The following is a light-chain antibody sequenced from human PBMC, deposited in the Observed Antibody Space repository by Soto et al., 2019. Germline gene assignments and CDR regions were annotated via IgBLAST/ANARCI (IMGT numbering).Light chain of an antibody. CDR1: QDISNY. CDR3: QQYSSVLPYT. V-gene: IGKV1-33*01. J-gene: IGKJ2*01. Sequence: DIQMTQSPSSLSASVGDRVTITCQASQDISNYLNWYQQKPGKAPKLLIYDASNMEAGVPSRISGSGSGTDFTFTISSLQPEDSATYYCQQYSSVLPYTFGQGTKLEIK. CDR2: DAS.